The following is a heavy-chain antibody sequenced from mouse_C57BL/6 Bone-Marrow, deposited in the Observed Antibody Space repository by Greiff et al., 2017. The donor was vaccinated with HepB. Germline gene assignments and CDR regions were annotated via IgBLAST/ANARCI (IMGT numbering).Heavy chain of an antibody. D-gene: IGHD1-1*01. V-gene: IGHV5-17*01. CDR1: GFTFSDYG. J-gene: IGHJ2*01. Sequence: EVMLVESGGGLVKPGGSLKLSCAASGFTFSDYGMHWVRQAPEKGLEWVAYISSGSSTIYYADTVKGRFTISRDNAKNTLFLQMTSLRSADTAMYYCARGGHYYGSSYDFDYWGQGITLTVSS. CDR3: ARGGHYYGSSYDFDY. CDR2: ISSGSSTI.